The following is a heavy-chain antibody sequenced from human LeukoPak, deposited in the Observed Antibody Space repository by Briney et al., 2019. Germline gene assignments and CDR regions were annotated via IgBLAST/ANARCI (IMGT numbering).Heavy chain of an antibody. Sequence: APETLSLTCAVYGGSFSGYYWSWIRQPPGKGLEWIGEINHSGSTDYNPSLKSRVTISVDTSKNQFSLKLSSVTAADTAVYYCARGLVVGRYYYYGMDVWGQGTTVTVSS. D-gene: IGHD1-26*01. CDR3: ARGLVVGRYYYYGMDV. CDR2: INHSGST. J-gene: IGHJ6*02. CDR1: GGSFSGYY. V-gene: IGHV4-34*01.